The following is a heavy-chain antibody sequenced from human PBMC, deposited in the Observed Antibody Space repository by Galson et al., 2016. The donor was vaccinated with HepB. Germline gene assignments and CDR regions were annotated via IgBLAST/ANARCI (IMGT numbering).Heavy chain of an antibody. CDR3: AHAAKYGNPYDLAS. CDR1: GFSLTFSDRGVG. D-gene: IGHD2/OR15-2a*01. Sequence: PALVKPTQTLTLTCTFSGFSLTFSDRGVGVGWVRQPPGKALEWLAVIYWDDDKRYSPSLRSRLTITRDTSKNQVVLTVTNMDSVDTATYFCAHAAKYGNPYDLASWGQGTLVTVSS. CDR2: IYWDDDK. V-gene: IGHV2-5*02. J-gene: IGHJ4*02.